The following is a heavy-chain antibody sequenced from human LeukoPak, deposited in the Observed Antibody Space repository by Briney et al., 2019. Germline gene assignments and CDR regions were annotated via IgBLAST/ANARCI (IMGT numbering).Heavy chain of an antibody. CDR3: ARQRYSSGWYPDY. V-gene: IGHV1-2*02. CDR1: GYTFTGYY. Sequence: ASVKVSCKASGYTFTGYYMHWVRQAPGQGLEWMGWINPNSGGTNYAQKFQGRVTMTRDTSISTAYMELSRLRSDDTAVYYCARQRYSSGWYPDYWGQGTLVTVSS. CDR2: INPNSGGT. D-gene: IGHD6-19*01. J-gene: IGHJ4*02.